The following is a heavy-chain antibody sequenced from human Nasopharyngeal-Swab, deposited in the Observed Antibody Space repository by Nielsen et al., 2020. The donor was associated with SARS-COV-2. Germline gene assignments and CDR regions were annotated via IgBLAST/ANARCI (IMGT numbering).Heavy chain of an antibody. CDR2: ISSSSSYI. D-gene: IGHD1-26*01. J-gene: IGHJ4*02. V-gene: IGHV3-21*01. Sequence: WISEPPGKGLEWVSSISSSSSYIYYADSVKGRFTISRDNAKNSLYLQMNSLRAEDTAVYYCARGGGSYPYWGQGTLVTVSS. CDR3: ARGGGSYPY.